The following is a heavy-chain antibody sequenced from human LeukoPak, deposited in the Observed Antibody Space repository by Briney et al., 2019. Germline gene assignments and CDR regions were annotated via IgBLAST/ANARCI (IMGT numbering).Heavy chain of an antibody. CDR3: ARGINTLDY. CDR1: GGSLSGNS. V-gene: IGHV4-34*01. J-gene: IGHJ4*02. CDR2: GTHDGVT. Sequence: LETLSLTCAVHGGSLSGNSWSWIRQPPGKGLEWIGQGTHDGVTTYNPSLKSRITISVDTPRKQVSLKVTSLTAADAALYYCARGINTLDYWGQGSLVTVSS.